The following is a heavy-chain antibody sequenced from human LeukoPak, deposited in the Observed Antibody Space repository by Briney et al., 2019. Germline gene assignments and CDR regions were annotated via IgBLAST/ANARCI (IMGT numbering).Heavy chain of an antibody. CDR3: ATRCTSSSCYFF. Sequence: GGSLRLSCAASGFTFSNFGMSWVRQAPGKGLDWVSTISGGGGTTHYADSVKGRFSISRDNAKNTLWLQMNTLRAEDTAVYYCATRCTSSSCYFFWGQGTLVTVSS. CDR1: GFTFSNFG. D-gene: IGHD2-2*01. CDR2: ISGGGGTT. J-gene: IGHJ4*02. V-gene: IGHV3-23*01.